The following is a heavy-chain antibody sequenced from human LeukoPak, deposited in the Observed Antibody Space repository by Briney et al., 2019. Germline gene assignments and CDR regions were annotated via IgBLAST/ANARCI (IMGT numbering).Heavy chain of an antibody. D-gene: IGHD6-19*01. CDR2: IYYSGST. Sequence: PSETLSLACTVSGGSISTYYWSWLRQPPGKGLKWIGYIYYSGSTNYKPSLKSRVTISVDTSKNQFSLKLSSVTAADTAVYYCAKHPNSSGWFSGYFDYWGRGTLVTVSS. CDR1: GGSISTYY. J-gene: IGHJ4*02. V-gene: IGHV4-59*08. CDR3: AKHPNSSGWFSGYFDY.